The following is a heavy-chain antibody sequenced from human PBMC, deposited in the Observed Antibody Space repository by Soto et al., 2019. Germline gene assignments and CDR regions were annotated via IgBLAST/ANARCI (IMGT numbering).Heavy chain of an antibody. CDR3: ASPFSYYYDSSGYYYVRYFQH. Sequence: KTSETLSLTCTVSGGSISSSSYYWGWIRQPPGKGLEWIGSIYYSGSTYYNPSLKSRVTISVDTSKNQFSLKLSSVTAADTAVYYCASPFSYYYDSSGYYYVRYFQHWGQAPWSPSPQ. V-gene: IGHV4-39*01. CDR1: GGSISSSSYY. J-gene: IGHJ1*01. D-gene: IGHD3-22*01. CDR2: IYYSGST.